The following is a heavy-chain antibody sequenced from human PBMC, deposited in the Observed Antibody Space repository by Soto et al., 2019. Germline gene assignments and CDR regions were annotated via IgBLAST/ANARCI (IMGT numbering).Heavy chain of an antibody. Sequence: TLSLTCTVSGGSISSSSYYWGWIRQPPGKGLEWIGSIYYSGSTYYNPSLKSRVTISVDTSKNQFSLKLSSVTAADTAVYYCARRRGSATDYYYYYYGMDVWGQGTTVTVSS. CDR1: GGSISSSSYY. CDR2: IYYSGST. J-gene: IGHJ6*02. V-gene: IGHV4-39*01. D-gene: IGHD2-15*01. CDR3: ARRRGSATDYYYYYYGMDV.